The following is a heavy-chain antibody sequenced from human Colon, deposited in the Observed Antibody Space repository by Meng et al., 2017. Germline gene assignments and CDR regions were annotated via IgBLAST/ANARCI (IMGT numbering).Heavy chain of an antibody. CDR3: ARNPVIPDARTFDF. CDR2: IHSSGNT. J-gene: IGHJ4*02. V-gene: IGHV4-30-4*01. Sequence: QVQLQESGPGVVKPSQTLSPTCAISGGSINSADYYWTWIRQSPGKGLELLGYIHSSGNTYYTPSLKSRLTMSLDTSKNQFSLRLTSVTAADTAVYYCARNPVIPDARTFDFWGQGALVTVSS. D-gene: IGHD2-2*01. CDR1: GGSINSADYY.